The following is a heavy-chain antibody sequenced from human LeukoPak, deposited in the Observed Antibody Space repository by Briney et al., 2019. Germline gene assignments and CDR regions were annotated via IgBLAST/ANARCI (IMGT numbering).Heavy chain of an antibody. J-gene: IGHJ4*02. V-gene: IGHV4-34*01. CDR3: ARVYLGTLDY. CDR1: GGSLSGYS. CDR2: INQFGST. Sequence: SETLSLTCAVHGGSLSGYSWSWIRQTPGKGLEWIGEINQFGSTKYNPSLKSRVTLSVDTSKNEISLNLRSVSAADRAVYYCARVYLGTLDYWGQGTLVTVSS. D-gene: IGHD2/OR15-2a*01.